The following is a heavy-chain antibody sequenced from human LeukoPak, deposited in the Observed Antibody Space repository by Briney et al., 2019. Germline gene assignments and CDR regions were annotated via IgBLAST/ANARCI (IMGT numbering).Heavy chain of an antibody. CDR1: GFTVSSYY. J-gene: IGHJ4*02. V-gene: IGHV3-53*03. CDR2: IYSGDSA. CDR3: ARGGFDY. Sequence: PGGSLRLSCAASGFTVSSYYMSWVRQAPGKGLEWVSVIYSGDSAYYADSVKGRFTISRDNFKDTLYLQMNSLRAEDTAVYYCARGGFDYWGQGTLVTVSS.